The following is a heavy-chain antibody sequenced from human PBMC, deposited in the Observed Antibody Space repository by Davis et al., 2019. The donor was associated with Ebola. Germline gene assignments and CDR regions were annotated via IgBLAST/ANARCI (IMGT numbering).Heavy chain of an antibody. CDR3: ARHVNGDFWYFDL. V-gene: IGHV3-53*01. CDR2: IYRDERT. Sequence: GGSLRLSCAASGFIVSDKYMSWVRQAPGKGLERVSVIYRDERTYYADSVEGRFTVSRDNSENMLYLQMSTLRAEDTAVYYCARHVNGDFWYFDLWGRGTRVTVSS. CDR1: GFIVSDKY. D-gene: IGHD4-17*01. J-gene: IGHJ2*01.